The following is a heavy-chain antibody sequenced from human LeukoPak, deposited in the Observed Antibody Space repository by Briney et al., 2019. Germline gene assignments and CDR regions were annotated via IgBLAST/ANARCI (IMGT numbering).Heavy chain of an antibody. CDR3: VSSYGSGSYPKSVMSGVDN. CDR2: IYHSGST. D-gene: IGHD3-10*01. V-gene: IGHV4-4*02. Sequence: SETLSLTCAVSGGSISSSNWWSWVRQPPGKGLEWIGEIYHSGSTNYNPSLKSRVTISVDKSKNQFSLKLSSVTAADTAVYFCVSSYGSGSYPKSVMSGVDNWGQGTLVAVSS. J-gene: IGHJ4*02. CDR1: GGSISSSNW.